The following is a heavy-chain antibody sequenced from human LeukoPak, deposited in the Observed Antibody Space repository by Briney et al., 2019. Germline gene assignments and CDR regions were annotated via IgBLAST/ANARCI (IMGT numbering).Heavy chain of an antibody. V-gene: IGHV3-30*18. J-gene: IGHJ4*02. Sequence: PGRSLRLSCAASGFTFSSYGMHWVRQAPGKGLEWVAVISYDGSNKYYADSVKGRFTISRDNSKNTLYLQMNSLRAEDTAVYYCAKDLDGDSNYWGQGTLVTFSS. CDR2: ISYDGSNK. CDR1: GFTFSSYG. CDR3: AKDLDGDSNY. D-gene: IGHD2-21*01.